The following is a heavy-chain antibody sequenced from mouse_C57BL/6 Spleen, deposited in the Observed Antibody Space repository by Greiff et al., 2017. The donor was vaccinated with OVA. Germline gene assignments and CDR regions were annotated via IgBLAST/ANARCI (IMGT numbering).Heavy chain of an antibody. CDR2: IWSGGST. CDR3: AAHYYSSSYLSYWYFDV. CDR1: GFSLTSYG. V-gene: IGHV2-2*01. Sequence: VKVVESGPGLVQPSQCLSITCTVSGFSLTSYGVHWVRQSPGQGLEWLGVIWSGGSTDYNAAFISRLSISKDNSTSQVFFKMNSLQADDTAIYYCAAHYYSSSYLSYWYFDVWGTGTTVTVSS. D-gene: IGHD1-1*01. J-gene: IGHJ1*03.